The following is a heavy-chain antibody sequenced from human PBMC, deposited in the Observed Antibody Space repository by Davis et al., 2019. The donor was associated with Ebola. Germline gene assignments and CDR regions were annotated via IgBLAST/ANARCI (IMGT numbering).Heavy chain of an antibody. CDR1: GFTFSDHF. V-gene: IGHV3-11*04. CDR2: ISNTGDTI. CDR3: AKDYFDY. J-gene: IGHJ4*02. Sequence: GESLKISCAASGFTFSDHFMSWIRQAPGKGLESISYISNTGDTIYYADSVKGRFTISRDNSKNTLYLQMNSLRAEDTAVYYCAKDYFDYWGQGTLVTVSS.